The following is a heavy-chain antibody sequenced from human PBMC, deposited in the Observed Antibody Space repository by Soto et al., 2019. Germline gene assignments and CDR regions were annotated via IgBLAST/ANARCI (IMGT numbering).Heavy chain of an antibody. D-gene: IGHD3-10*01. Sequence: ASVKVSCKASGYTFTSYGISWVRQAPGQGLEWMGWISAYNGNTNYAQKLQGRVTMTTDTSTSTAYMELRSLRSDDTAVYYCARGVYYYGSGSYNCYGMDVWGQGTTVTVSS. CDR2: ISAYNGNT. V-gene: IGHV1-18*01. J-gene: IGHJ6*02. CDR1: GYTFTSYG. CDR3: ARGVYYYGSGSYNCYGMDV.